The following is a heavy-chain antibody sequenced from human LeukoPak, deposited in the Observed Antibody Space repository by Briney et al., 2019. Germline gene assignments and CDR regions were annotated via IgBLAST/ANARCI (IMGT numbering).Heavy chain of an antibody. CDR3: ATASSMVTTRGRGYYYMDV. CDR2: IIPILGIA. J-gene: IGHJ6*03. V-gene: IGHV1-69*02. CDR1: GGTFSSYT. Sequence: ASVKVSCKASGGTFSSYTISWVRQAPGQGLEWIGRIIPILGIANYAQKFQGRVTITADKSTSTAYMELSSLRSEDTAVYYCATASSMVTTRGRGYYYMDVWGKGTTVTVSS. D-gene: IGHD4-11*01.